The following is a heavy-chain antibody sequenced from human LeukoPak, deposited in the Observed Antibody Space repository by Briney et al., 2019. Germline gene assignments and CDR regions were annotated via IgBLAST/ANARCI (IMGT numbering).Heavy chain of an antibody. V-gene: IGHV1-2*02. Sequence: GASVKVSCKASGYTFTVYYMHWVRQAPGQGLEWMGWINPNSGGTNYAQKFQGRVTMTRDTSISTAYMELSRLRSDDTAVYYCARETDSGSYYFDYWGQGTLVTVSS. J-gene: IGHJ4*02. CDR3: ARETDSGSYYFDY. CDR2: INPNSGGT. CDR1: GYTFTVYY. D-gene: IGHD1-26*01.